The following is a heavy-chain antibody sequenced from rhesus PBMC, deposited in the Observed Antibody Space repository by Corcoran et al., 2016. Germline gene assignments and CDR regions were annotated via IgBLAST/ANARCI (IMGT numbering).Heavy chain of an antibody. CDR1: GGPISSSY. J-gene: IGHJ4*01. CDR3: ASAVYNWNYGVDY. CDR2: IYGSGSST. V-gene: IGHV4-169*02. D-gene: IGHD1-26*01. Sequence: QLQLQESGPGLVKPSETLSVTCAVSGGPISSSYWSWIRQAPGKGLEWIGYIYGSGSSTNYNPSLKSRVTLSVDTSKNQLSPKLSSVTAADTAVYYCASAVYNWNYGVDYWGQGVLVTVSS.